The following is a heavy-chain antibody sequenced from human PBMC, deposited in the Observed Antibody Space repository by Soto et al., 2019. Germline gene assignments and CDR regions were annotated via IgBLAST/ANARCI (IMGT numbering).Heavy chain of an antibody. CDR3: ARDRFCGADCYHKFDY. Sequence: GGSLRLSCAASGFTFSNYGMHWVRQAPGKGLEWVAVIWYDASNKYYADSVKGRFTISRDNSKNTVYLQMNSLRAEDTAVYYCARDRFCGADCYHKFDYWGQGIQVTVSS. V-gene: IGHV3-33*01. CDR1: GFTFSNYG. J-gene: IGHJ4*02. D-gene: IGHD2-21*02. CDR2: IWYDASNK.